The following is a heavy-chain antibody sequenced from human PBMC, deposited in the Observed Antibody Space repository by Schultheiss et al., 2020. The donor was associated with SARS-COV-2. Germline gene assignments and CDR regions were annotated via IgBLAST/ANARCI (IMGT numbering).Heavy chain of an antibody. V-gene: IGHV1-18*01. CDR2: ISAYNGNT. Sequence: ASVKVSCKASGYTFTSYGISWVRRAPGQGLEWMGWISAYNGNTNYAQKLQGRVTMTTDTSTSTAYMELRSLRSDDTAVYYCARVRSYDSSYYGMDVWGQGTTVTVSS. CDR1: GYTFTSYG. CDR3: ARVRSYDSSYYGMDV. J-gene: IGHJ6*02. D-gene: IGHD3-3*01.